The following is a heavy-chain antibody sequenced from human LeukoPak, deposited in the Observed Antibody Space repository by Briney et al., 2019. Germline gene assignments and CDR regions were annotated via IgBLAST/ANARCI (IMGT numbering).Heavy chain of an antibody. V-gene: IGHV3-33*01. CDR2: IWYDGSNK. D-gene: IGHD1-26*01. CDR3: ARDQGVGATLSLAAYYYYGMDV. J-gene: IGHJ6*02. Sequence: GGSLRLSCAASGFTLSSYGMHWVRQAPGKGLEWVAVIWYDGSNKYYADSVKGRFTISRDNSKNTLYLQMNSLRAEDTAVYYCARDQGVGATLSLAAYYYYGMDVWGQGTTVTVSS. CDR1: GFTLSSYG.